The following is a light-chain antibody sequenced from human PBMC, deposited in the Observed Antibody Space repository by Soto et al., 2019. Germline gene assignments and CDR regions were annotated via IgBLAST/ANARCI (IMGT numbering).Light chain of an antibody. J-gene: IGKJ1*01. CDR1: QTVSNTY. CDR2: GAS. CDR3: QQFRGLWT. Sequence: EIVLTQSPGTLSLSPGERATLSCRASQTVSNTYLAWYQQKPGQAPRLLIYGASSRATGIPDRFSGSGSGTDFTLTISRLEPEDFAVYYCQQFRGLWTFCPGTKVEIK. V-gene: IGKV3-20*01.